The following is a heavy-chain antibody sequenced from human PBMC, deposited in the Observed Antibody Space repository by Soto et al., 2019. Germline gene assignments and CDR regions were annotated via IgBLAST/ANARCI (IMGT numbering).Heavy chain of an antibody. V-gene: IGHV4-59*01. J-gene: IGHJ6*02. CDR2: IYYSGST. CDR1: GGSISSYY. D-gene: IGHD3-3*01. Sequence: RSLTCTVSGGSISSYYWSWIRQPPGKGLEWIGYIYYSGSTDYNPSLKSRVTISVDTSKNQFSLKLSSVTAADTAVYYCARDCGRFLECYGMDVWGQGTTVTVSS. CDR3: ARDCGRFLECYGMDV.